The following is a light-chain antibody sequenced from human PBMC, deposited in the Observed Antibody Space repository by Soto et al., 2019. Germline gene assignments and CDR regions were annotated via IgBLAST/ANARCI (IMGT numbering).Light chain of an antibody. V-gene: IGKV3-15*01. Sequence: EIVMTQSPATLSVSPGERATLSCRASQSVSSNLAWYQQKPGQAPRLLIYGASTRATGIPARFSGSGSGTEFTLPISSLQSEDFAVYYCQQYNNWPPNTFGQGTKVEIK. CDR2: GAS. J-gene: IGKJ1*01. CDR3: QQYNNWPPNT. CDR1: QSVSSN.